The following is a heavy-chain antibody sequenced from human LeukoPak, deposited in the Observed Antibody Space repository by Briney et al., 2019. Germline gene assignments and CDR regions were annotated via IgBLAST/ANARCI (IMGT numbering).Heavy chain of an antibody. Sequence: KPSETLSLTCAGYGGSFSGYYWNWIRQPPGKGLEWIGEVNHSGSTNYNPSLKSRVTISVDTSKNQFSLKLSSVTAADTAVYYCARGGGDYGGYYFDYWGQGTLVPVSS. V-gene: IGHV4-34*01. CDR3: ARGGGDYGGYYFDY. CDR1: GGSFSGYY. CDR2: VNHSGST. J-gene: IGHJ4*02. D-gene: IGHD4-23*01.